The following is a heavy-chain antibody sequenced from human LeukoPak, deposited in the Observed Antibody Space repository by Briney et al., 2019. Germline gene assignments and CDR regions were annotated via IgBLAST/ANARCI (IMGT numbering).Heavy chain of an antibody. D-gene: IGHD6-13*01. Sequence: PSETLSLTCTVSGGSISSYYWSWIRQPPGKGLEWIGEINHSGSTNYNPSLKSRVTISVDTSKNQFSLKLSSVTAADTAVYYCARMYSSSWSVKFDYWGQGTLVTVSS. CDR2: INHSGST. V-gene: IGHV4-34*01. J-gene: IGHJ4*02. CDR1: GGSISSYY. CDR3: ARMYSSSWSVKFDY.